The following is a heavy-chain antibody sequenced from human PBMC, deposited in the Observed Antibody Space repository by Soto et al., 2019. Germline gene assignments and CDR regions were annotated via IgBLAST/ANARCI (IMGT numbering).Heavy chain of an antibody. D-gene: IGHD2-8*02. J-gene: IGHJ6*02. CDR1: GGTFSSYA. V-gene: IGHV1-69*13. CDR2: IIPIFGTA. CDR3: ASRHTGGVGAIELGYYYYGMDV. Sequence: GASGKVSCKASGGTFSSYAISWGRQAPGQRVEWVGGIIPIFGTANYAQKFQGRVTITADESTSTAYMELSSLRSEDTAVYYCASRHTGGVGAIELGYYYYGMDVWGQGTTVTVSS.